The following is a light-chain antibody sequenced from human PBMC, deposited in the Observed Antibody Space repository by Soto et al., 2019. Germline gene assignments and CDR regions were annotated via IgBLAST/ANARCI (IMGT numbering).Light chain of an antibody. Sequence: QSALTQPASVSGSPGQSITISCTGTSSDIGGYNYVSWYQQHPGKAPKLMIYEVTNRPSGVSNRFSGSKSGNTASLTISGLQAEDGAEYYCYSYASGSTWVFGGGTKVTVL. V-gene: IGLV2-14*01. CDR3: YSYASGSTWV. J-gene: IGLJ3*02. CDR2: EVT. CDR1: SSDIGGYNY.